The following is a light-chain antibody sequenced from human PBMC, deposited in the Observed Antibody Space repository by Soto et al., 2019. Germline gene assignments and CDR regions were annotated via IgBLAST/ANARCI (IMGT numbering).Light chain of an antibody. CDR3: MQRIAFPLT. CDR1: QSLLDSDDGNTY. V-gene: IGKV2-40*01. CDR2: MVS. J-gene: IGKJ3*01. Sequence: VMTQTPLSLPVTPGEPASISCRSSQSLLDSDDGNTYLDWYLQKPGQSPQLLIYMVSYRASGVPDRFSGSGSGTDFTLKISRVEAEDVGVYYCMQRIAFPLTFGPGTKVDIK.